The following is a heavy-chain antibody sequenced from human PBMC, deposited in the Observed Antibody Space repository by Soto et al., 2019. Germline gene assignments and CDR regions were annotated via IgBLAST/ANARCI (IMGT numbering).Heavy chain of an antibody. CDR3: AREPHGAYYFDY. CDR1: GITFRSRA. V-gene: IGHV3-53*01. Sequence: PGGSLRLSCVASGITFRSRAMSWVRQAPGEGLEWVSIIYSDGSTNYADSVKGRFTISRDNSKNTLYLQMNSLRAEDTAVYYCAREPHGAYYFDYWGQGTLVTVSS. D-gene: IGHD3-10*01. CDR2: IYSDGST. J-gene: IGHJ4*02.